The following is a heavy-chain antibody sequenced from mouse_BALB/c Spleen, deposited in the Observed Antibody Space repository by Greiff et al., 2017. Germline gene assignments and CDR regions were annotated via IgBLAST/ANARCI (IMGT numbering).Heavy chain of an antibody. CDR1: GFSLTSYG. Sequence: QVQLQQSGPGLVAPSQSLSITCTVSGFSLTSYGVHWVRQPPGKGLEWLGVIWAGGSTNYNSALMSRLSISKDNSKSQVFLKMNSLQTDDTAMYYCARDDYGSSGYFDVWGAGTTVTVCS. D-gene: IGHD1-1*01. J-gene: IGHJ1*01. V-gene: IGHV2-9*02. CDR2: IWAGGST. CDR3: ARDDYGSSGYFDV.